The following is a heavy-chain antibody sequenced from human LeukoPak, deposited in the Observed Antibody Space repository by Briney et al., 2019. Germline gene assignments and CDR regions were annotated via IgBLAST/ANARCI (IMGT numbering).Heavy chain of an antibody. CDR3: ARGQYGGYDYTPFDY. D-gene: IGHD5-12*01. J-gene: IGHJ4*02. CDR1: GYTFTSYG. Sequence: ASVKVSCKASGYTFTSYGISWVRQAPGQGLEWMGWISAYNGNTNYAQKLQGRVTMTTDTSTSTAYMELRSLRSDDTAVYYCARGQYGGYDYTPFDYRGQGTLVTVSS. CDR2: ISAYNGNT. V-gene: IGHV1-18*01.